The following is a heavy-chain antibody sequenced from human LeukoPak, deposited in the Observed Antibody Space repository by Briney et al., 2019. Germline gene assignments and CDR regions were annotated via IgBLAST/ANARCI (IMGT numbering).Heavy chain of an antibody. Sequence: PGGSLRLSCAASGFTFSSYWMSWVRQPPGKGLEWIGEINHSGSTNYNPSLKSRVTISVDTSKNQFSLKLSSVTAADTAVYYCARGSPGYSGYPLDYWGQRTLVTVSS. CDR3: ARGSPGYSGYPLDY. V-gene: IGHV4-34*01. CDR1: GFTFSSYW. D-gene: IGHD5-12*01. J-gene: IGHJ4*02. CDR2: INHSGST.